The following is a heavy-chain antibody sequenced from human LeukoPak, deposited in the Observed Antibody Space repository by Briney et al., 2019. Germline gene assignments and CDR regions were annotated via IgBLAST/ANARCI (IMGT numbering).Heavy chain of an antibody. D-gene: IGHD5-24*01. CDR1: GVTFNNYA. J-gene: IGHJ4*02. V-gene: IGHV3-23*01. CDR2: ISGSGGTT. CDR3: ARERWLQPDY. Sequence: GGSLRLSCAASGVTFNNYAMSWVRQAPGKGLEWVSAISGSGGTTYYADSVKGRFTFSRDNSKNTLYLQMNSLRAEDTAVYYCARERWLQPDYWGQGILVTVSS.